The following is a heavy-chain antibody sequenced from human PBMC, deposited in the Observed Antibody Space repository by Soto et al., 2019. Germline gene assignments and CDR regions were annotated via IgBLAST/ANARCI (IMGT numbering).Heavy chain of an antibody. Sequence: SETLSLTCTVSGGSISSSSYYWGWIRQPPGKGLEWLASVYYNGSSYYNPSLKSRVTISADTSKNQFSLQLSSATAADTAVYFCARLTHHGSGSYPDNWGQGSLVTVSS. D-gene: IGHD3-10*01. CDR2: VYYNGSS. V-gene: IGHV4-39*01. CDR1: GGSISSSSYY. CDR3: ARLTHHGSGSYPDN. J-gene: IGHJ4*02.